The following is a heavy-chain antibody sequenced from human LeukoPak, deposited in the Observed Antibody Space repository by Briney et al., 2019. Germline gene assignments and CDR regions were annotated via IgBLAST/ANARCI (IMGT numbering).Heavy chain of an antibody. V-gene: IGHV3-30*01. J-gene: IGHJ5*02. CDR1: GFTFSSYA. Sequence: GRSLRLSCAASGFTFSSYAMHWVRQAPGKGLEWVAVISYVGSNKYYADSVKGRFTISRDNSKNTLYLQMNSLRAEDTAVYYCARDRSSSWYQNFGWFDPWGQGTLVTVSP. CDR3: ARDRSSSWYQNFGWFDP. D-gene: IGHD6-13*01. CDR2: ISYVGSNK.